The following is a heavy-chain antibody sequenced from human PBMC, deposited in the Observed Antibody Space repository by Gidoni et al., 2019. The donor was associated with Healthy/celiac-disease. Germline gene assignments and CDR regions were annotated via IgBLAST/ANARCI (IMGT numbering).Heavy chain of an antibody. J-gene: IGHJ6*02. CDR2: IYPGDSDT. CDR3: ARRSIVGPSYYGMDV. Sequence: EVQLVQSGAEVKTPGASLKISCKGSGYSFTSYWIGWVRQMPGKGLEWMGIIYPGDSDTRYSPSFQGQVTISADKSISTAYLQWSSLKASDTAMYYCARRSIVGPSYYGMDVWGQGTTVTVSS. V-gene: IGHV5-51*01. D-gene: IGHD1-26*01. CDR1: GYSFTSYW.